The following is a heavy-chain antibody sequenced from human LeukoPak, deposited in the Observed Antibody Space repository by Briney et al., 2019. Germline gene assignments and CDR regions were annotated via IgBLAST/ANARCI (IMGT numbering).Heavy chain of an antibody. CDR3: AREVNYVWGSYHRDPYYLDY. CDR2: INHSGST. CDR1: GGSFSGYY. J-gene: IGHJ4*02. D-gene: IGHD3-16*02. Sequence: SETLSLTCAVYGGSFSGYYWSWIRQPPGKGLEWIGEINHSGSTNYNPSLKSRVTISVDTSKNQFSLKLYSVTSADTAVYYCAREVNYVWGSYHRDPYYLDYWGQGTLVTVSS. V-gene: IGHV4-34*01.